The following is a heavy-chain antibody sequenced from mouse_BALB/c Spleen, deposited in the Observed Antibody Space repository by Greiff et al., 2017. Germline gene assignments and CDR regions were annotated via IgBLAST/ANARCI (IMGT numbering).Heavy chain of an antibody. V-gene: IGHV14-4*02. CDR3: ARSLEVRQGDY. Sequence: VQLKQSGAELVRSGASVKLSCTASGFNIKDYYMHWVKQRPEQGLEWIGWIDPENGDTEYAPKFQGKATMTADTSSNTAYLQLSSLTSEDTAVYYCARSLEVRQGDYWGQGTTLTVSS. CDR2: IDPENGDT. D-gene: IGHD2-14*01. J-gene: IGHJ2*01. CDR1: GFNIKDYY.